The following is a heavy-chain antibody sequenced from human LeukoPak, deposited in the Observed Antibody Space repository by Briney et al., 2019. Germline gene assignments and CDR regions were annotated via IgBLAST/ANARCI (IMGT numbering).Heavy chain of an antibody. Sequence: GSSVKVSCKASGGTFSSYAIIWVRQAPGQGLEWMGGIIPIFGTANYAQKFQGRVTITTDESTSTAYMELSSLRSEDTAVYYCARGGLRLGELSFGDYWGQGTLVTVSS. J-gene: IGHJ4*02. V-gene: IGHV1-69*05. CDR3: ARGGLRLGELSFGDY. CDR1: GGTFSSYA. D-gene: IGHD3-16*02. CDR2: IIPIFGTA.